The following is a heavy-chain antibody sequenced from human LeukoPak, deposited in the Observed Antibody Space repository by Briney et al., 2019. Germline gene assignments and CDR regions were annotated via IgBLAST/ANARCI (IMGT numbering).Heavy chain of an antibody. J-gene: IGHJ1*01. CDR3: ARGDGDSYAEYFQH. Sequence: GGSLRLSCAASGFTFDDYGMSWVRQAPGKGLEWVSDINWNGGSTGYADSVKGRFTISRDNAKNSLYLQMNSLRAEDTALYYCARGDGDSYAEYFQHWGQGTLVTVSS. D-gene: IGHD4-17*01. CDR2: INWNGGST. CDR1: GFTFDDYG. V-gene: IGHV3-20*04.